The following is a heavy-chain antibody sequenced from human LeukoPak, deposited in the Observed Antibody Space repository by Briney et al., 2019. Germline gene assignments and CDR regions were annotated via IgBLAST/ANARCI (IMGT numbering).Heavy chain of an antibody. CDR2: IKQDVTEK. J-gene: IGHJ6*04. D-gene: IGHD3-10*02. CDR3: AELGITMIGGV. CDR1: GFTFSSYW. Sequence: GGSLRLSCAASGFTFSSYWMSWVRQAPGKGLEWVAYIKQDVTEKYYVDSVKGRFSISRDNTKNSLYLQMNSLRAEDTAVYYCAELGITMIGGVWGKGTTVTISS. V-gene: IGHV3-7*01.